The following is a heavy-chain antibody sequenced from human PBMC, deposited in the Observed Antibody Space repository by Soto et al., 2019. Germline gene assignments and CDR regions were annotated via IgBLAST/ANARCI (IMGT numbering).Heavy chain of an antibody. V-gene: IGHV3-23*01. CDR3: AKGPMAPRDYYYGMDV. CDR2: ISGSGGST. J-gene: IGHJ6*02. CDR1: GFTFSSYA. D-gene: IGHD3-10*01. Sequence: PGGSLRLSCAASGFTFSSYAMSWVRQAPGKVLEWVSAISGSGGSTYYADSVKGRFTISRDNSKNTLYLQMNSLRAEDTAVYYCAKGPMAPRDYYYGMDVWGQGTTVNVSS.